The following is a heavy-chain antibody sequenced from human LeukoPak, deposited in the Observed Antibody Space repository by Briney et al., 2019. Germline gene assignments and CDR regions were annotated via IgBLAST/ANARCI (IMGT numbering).Heavy chain of an antibody. V-gene: IGHV3-74*01. J-gene: IGHJ1*01. CDR1: GFAFGSNW. Sequence: GGSLRLSCAASGFAFGSNWMHWVRQAPGKGLVWVSHISPDARTITYAAFVKGRFTISRDNAKNSLYLQMNSLRAEDTAVYYYSRGPPSNSAAFGPKEYFQHWGQGTLVTVSS. D-gene: IGHD6-13*01. CDR2: ISPDARTI. CDR3: SRGPPSNSAAFGPKEYFQH.